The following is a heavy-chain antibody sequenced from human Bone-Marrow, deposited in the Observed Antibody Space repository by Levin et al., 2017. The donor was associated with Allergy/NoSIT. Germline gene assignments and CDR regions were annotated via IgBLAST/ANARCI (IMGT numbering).Heavy chain of an antibody. D-gene: IGHD6-19*01. V-gene: IGHV3-30*18. CDR3: AKDRGPAAMAGNWGINDPFDI. CDR1: GFTFSTYG. Sequence: RAGGSLRLSCAASGFTFSTYGMHWVRQAPGKGLEWVVGIAYDGYNKYYADSVKGRFTISRDNSKSTLHLHMNSLGAEDTAMYYCAKDRGPAAMAGNWGINDPFDIWGQGTMVTVSS. J-gene: IGHJ3*02. CDR2: IAYDGYNK.